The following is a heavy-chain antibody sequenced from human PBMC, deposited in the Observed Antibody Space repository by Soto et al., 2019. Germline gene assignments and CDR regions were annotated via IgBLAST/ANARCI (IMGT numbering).Heavy chain of an antibody. CDR2: INPSGGST. V-gene: IGHV1-46*01. Sequence: GXSVKVSCKASGYTFTSYYMHWVRQAPGQGLEWMGIINPSGGSTSYSQKFQGRVTMTRDTSTSTVYMELSSLRSEDTAVYYCARDGYNFVSSYYYYGMDVWGQGTTVTVSS. CDR1: GYTFTSYY. D-gene: IGHD5-12*01. J-gene: IGHJ6*02. CDR3: ARDGYNFVSSYYYYGMDV.